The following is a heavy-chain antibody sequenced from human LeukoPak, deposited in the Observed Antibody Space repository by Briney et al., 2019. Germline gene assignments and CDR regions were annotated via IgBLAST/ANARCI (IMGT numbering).Heavy chain of an antibody. CDR1: GFTFDDYA. V-gene: IGHV3-9*01. J-gene: IGHJ4*02. D-gene: IGHD3-22*01. CDR3: AKDMRIYDSSGYYTD. Sequence: PGGSLRLSCAASGFTFDDYAMHWVRQAPGKGLEWVSGISWNSGSIGYADSVKGRFTISRDNAKNSLYLQMNSLRAEDTALYYCAKDMRIYDSSGYYTDWGQGTLVTVSS. CDR2: ISWNSGSI.